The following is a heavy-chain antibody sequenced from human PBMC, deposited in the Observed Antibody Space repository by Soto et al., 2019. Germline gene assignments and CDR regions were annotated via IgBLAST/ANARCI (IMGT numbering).Heavy chain of an antibody. CDR1: GFSLTTSGVG. Sequence: QITLKESGPPLVKPTQTLTLTCTLSGFSLTTSGVGVGWIRQPPGKALEWLALIYWDDDKRYSPSLKSRLTITKDSSKNQVVHTITNMDPVDPATHCCAHAFHCSGGGCYYYSFAYWGQGPLVTVSS. J-gene: IGHJ4*02. CDR3: AHAFHCSGGGCYYYSFAY. D-gene: IGHD2-15*01. CDR2: IYWDDDK. V-gene: IGHV2-5*02.